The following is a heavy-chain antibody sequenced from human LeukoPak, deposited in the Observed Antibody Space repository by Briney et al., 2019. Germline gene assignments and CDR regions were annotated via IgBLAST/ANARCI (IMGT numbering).Heavy chain of an antibody. D-gene: IGHD7-27*01. CDR3: ARGWGYFDS. Sequence: ASETLSPTCTVSGGSVSSYYLSWIRQPPGKGLEWIGYIYYSGSTNYSPSLKSRVTISVDTSKNQFSLKLSSVTAADTAVYYCARGWGYFDSWGQGTLVTVSS. CDR2: IYYSGST. J-gene: IGHJ4*02. V-gene: IGHV4-59*08. CDR1: GGSVSSYY.